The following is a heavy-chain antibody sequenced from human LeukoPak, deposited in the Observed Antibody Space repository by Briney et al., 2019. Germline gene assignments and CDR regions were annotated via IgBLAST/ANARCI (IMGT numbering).Heavy chain of an antibody. CDR2: ISSSGSSI. CDR1: GFIFSDYY. Sequence: GGSLRHSCAASGFIFSDYYMSWIRQAPGKGLEWISYISSSGSSIYYADSVKGRFTISRDNTKNSLYLQKDSLRAEDTAVYYCARDNRFEWDGSGSYEVWGQGALVTVSS. J-gene: IGHJ4*02. CDR3: ARDNRFEWDGSGSYEV. V-gene: IGHV3-11*01. D-gene: IGHD3-10*01.